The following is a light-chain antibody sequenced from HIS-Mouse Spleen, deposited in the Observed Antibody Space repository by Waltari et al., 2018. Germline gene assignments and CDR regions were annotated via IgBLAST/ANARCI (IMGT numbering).Light chain of an antibody. CDR1: QSISSW. J-gene: IGKJ1*01. CDR3: QQYNSWWT. CDR2: KAS. V-gene: IGKV1-5*03. Sequence: DIQMTQSPSTLSASVGDRVTITCRASQSISSWLAWYQQKPGKAPKLLIYKASSLESGVPSMFSCSGSGTEFTLTISSLQPDDFATYYCQQYNSWWTFGQGTKVEIK.